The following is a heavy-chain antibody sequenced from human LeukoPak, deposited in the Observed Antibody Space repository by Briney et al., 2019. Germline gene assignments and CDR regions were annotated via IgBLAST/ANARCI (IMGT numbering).Heavy chain of an antibody. J-gene: IGHJ5*02. V-gene: IGHV4-38-2*02. Sequence: KASETLSLTCTVSGYSISSGYYWGWIRQPPVKGLEWIGSIYYSGSTYYNPSLKSPLTISVDTSKNPFSLKLSSVTAADTAVYYCARHLMGPAASRANWFDPWGQGTLVTVSS. CDR2: IYYSGST. CDR3: ARHLMGPAASRANWFDP. D-gene: IGHD2-2*01. CDR1: GYSISSGYY.